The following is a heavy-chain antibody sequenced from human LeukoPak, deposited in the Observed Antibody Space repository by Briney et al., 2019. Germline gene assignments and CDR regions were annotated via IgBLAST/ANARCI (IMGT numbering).Heavy chain of an antibody. CDR2: MNPNSGNT. V-gene: IGHV1-8*02. CDR3: ARGVTFGESLAYYYYYYMDV. J-gene: IGHJ6*03. D-gene: IGHD3-10*01. Sequence: GASVKVSCKASGYTFTSYDINWVRQATGQGLEWMGWMNPNSGNTGYAQKFQGRVTMTRNTSISTAYMELSSLRSEDTAVYYCARGVTFGESLAYYYYYYMDVWGKGTTVTISS. CDR1: GYTFTSYD.